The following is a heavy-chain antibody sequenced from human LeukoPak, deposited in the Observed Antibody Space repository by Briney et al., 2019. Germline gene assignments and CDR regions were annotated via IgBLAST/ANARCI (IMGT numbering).Heavy chain of an antibody. CDR2: INAYNGNT. CDR1: GYTLTSYG. J-gene: IGHJ4*02. Sequence: ASVKVSCKASGYTLTSYGISWVRQAPGQGLEWMGWINAYNGNTNYAQKLQGRVTMTTDTSTSTAYMELRSLRSDDTAVYYCARDIRGVVPAAMEGDCWGQGTLVTVSS. V-gene: IGHV1-18*01. D-gene: IGHD2-2*01. CDR3: ARDIRGVVPAAMEGDC.